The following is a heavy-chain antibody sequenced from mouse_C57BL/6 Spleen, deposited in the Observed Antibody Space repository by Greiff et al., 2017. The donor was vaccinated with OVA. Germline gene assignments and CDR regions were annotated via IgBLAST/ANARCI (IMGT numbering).Heavy chain of an antibody. J-gene: IGHJ4*01. Sequence: QVQLQQSGAELVKPGASVKLSCKASGYTFTSYWMHWVKQRPGQGLEWIGMIHPNSGSTNYNEKFKSKATLTVDKSSSTAHMQLSSLTSEDSAVYYCARGYYYGSSPYAMDYWGQGTSVTVSS. CDR1: GYTFTSYW. V-gene: IGHV1-64*01. CDR2: IHPNSGST. D-gene: IGHD1-1*01. CDR3: ARGYYYGSSPYAMDY.